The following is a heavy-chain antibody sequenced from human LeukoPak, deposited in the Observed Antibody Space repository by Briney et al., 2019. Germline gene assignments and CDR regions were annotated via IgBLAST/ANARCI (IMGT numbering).Heavy chain of an antibody. J-gene: IGHJ6*02. D-gene: IGHD3-10*01. CDR3: ARAMYYYGSGTDYYYYYGMDV. V-gene: IGHV1-69*04. Sequence: SVKVSCKASGGTFSSYAISWVRQAPGQGLEWMGRIIPILGIANYAQKFQGRVTITADKFTSTAYMELSSLRSEDTAVYYCARAMYYYGSGTDYYYYYGMDVWGQGTTVTVSS. CDR2: IIPILGIA. CDR1: GGTFSSYA.